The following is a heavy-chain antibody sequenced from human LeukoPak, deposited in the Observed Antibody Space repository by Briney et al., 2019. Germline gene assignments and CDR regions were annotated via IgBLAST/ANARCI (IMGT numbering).Heavy chain of an antibody. CDR3: ARDSGSGYRQFDC. J-gene: IGHJ4*02. CDR1: GFTFDDYG. V-gene: IGHV3-20*04. D-gene: IGHD3-3*01. Sequence: PGGSLRLSCAISGFTFDDYGMNWVRQAPGKGLEWVSGINWNGDYTHYADSVKGRFTISRDNSKNTVYLQLGSLRADDMAVYYCARDSGSGYRQFDCWGQGTLVTVSS. CDR2: INWNGDYT.